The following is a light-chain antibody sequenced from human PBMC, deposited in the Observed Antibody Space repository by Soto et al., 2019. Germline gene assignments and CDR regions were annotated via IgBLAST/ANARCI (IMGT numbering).Light chain of an antibody. J-gene: IGKJ5*01. Sequence: EIVLTPSPAILSLSPVERATLSCRASQSVSNYLAWYQQKPGQAPRLLIYDASSRSTGIPARFSGSGSGADFTLTISSLEPEDFAVYYGQQRSNWPSITFGQGTRLEIK. CDR1: QSVSNY. CDR3: QQRSNWPSIT. CDR2: DAS. V-gene: IGKV3-11*01.